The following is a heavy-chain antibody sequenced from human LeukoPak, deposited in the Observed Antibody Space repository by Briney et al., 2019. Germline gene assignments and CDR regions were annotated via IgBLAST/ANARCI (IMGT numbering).Heavy chain of an antibody. CDR1: GFTFSSYG. CDR2: ISYDGSNK. D-gene: IGHD5-18*01. J-gene: IGHJ4*02. CDR3: ARDRDSYGRTAIDY. Sequence: GGSLRLSCAASGFTFSSYGMHWVRQAPGKGLEWVAVISYDGSNKYYADSVKGRFTISRDNSKNTLYLQMNSLRAEDTAVYYCARDRDSYGRTAIDYWGQGTLVTVSS. V-gene: IGHV3-30*19.